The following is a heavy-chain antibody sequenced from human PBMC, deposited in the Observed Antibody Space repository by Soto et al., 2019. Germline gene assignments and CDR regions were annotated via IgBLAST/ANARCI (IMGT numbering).Heavy chain of an antibody. CDR2: ISSSGGAI. Sequence: GVLRLSCAASGFIFSDYTMTWVRQAPGRGLEFVSHISSSGGAIFYAESVKGRFTVSRDNAKNSLYLQMNSLRDEDTAVYFCARDHGGSTWFVGVYYFFGMDVWGQGTAVTVSS. D-gene: IGHD6-13*01. J-gene: IGHJ6*02. CDR1: GFIFSDYT. CDR3: ARDHGGSTWFVGVYYFFGMDV. V-gene: IGHV3-48*02.